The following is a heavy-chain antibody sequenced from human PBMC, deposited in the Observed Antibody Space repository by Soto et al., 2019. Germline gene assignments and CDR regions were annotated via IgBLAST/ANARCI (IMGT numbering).Heavy chain of an antibody. CDR2: LYYTSLT. Sequence: QVQLQESGPGLVRPSETLSLTCVVSGASVSSHANYWTWIRQPPGKGLEWIGYLYYTSLTNYSPSLKSRVPISADTSNNLYSLNLSSVTAADTALYYCARVSRDAFDIWGQGAMVIVSS. J-gene: IGHJ3*02. CDR1: GASVSSHANY. CDR3: ARVSRDAFDI. V-gene: IGHV4-61*08.